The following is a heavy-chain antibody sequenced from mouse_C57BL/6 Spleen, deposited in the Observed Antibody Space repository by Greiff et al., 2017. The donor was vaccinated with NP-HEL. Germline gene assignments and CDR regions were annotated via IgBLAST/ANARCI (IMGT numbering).Heavy chain of an antibody. V-gene: IGHV1-39*01. CDR3: ASSDSSGYGLAY. J-gene: IGHJ3*01. D-gene: IGHD3-2*02. Sequence: VQLKQSGPELVKPGASVKISCKASGYSFTDYHMNWVKQSNGKSLEWIGVINPNYGTTSYNQKFKGKATLTVDESSSTAYMQLNSLTSEDSAVSYWASSDSSGYGLAYWGQGTLVTVSA. CDR2: INPNYGTT. CDR1: GYSFTDYH.